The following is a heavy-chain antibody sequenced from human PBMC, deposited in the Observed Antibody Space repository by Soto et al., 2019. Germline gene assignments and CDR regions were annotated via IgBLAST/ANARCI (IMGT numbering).Heavy chain of an antibody. V-gene: IGHV3-53*01. CDR3: ARGGYSDYYYYYGMDV. D-gene: IGHD4-17*01. CDR1: GFTVSSNY. Sequence: GSLRLSCAASGFTVSSNYMSWVRQAPGKGLEWVSVIYSGGSTYYADSVKGRFTISRDNSKNTLYLQMNSLRAEDTAVYYCARGGYSDYYYYYGMDVWGQGTTVTVSS. J-gene: IGHJ6*02. CDR2: IYSGGST.